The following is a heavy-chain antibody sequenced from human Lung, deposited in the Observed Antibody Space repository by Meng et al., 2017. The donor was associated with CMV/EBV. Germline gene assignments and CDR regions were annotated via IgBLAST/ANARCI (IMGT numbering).Heavy chain of an antibody. CDR3: ARVLVMMYVDHYNIMDV. V-gene: IGHV1-2*02. Sequence: ASXXVSXKASGYTFSGYFMYWVRQAPGQGLEWMGWINPKSGGTNYAQRFQGRVTMTRDTSTGTVYVELSRLRSDDTAVYYCARVLVMMYVDHYNIMDVWGQGXTVTVSS. D-gene: IGHD2-8*01. CDR2: INPKSGGT. CDR1: GYTFSGYF. J-gene: IGHJ6*02.